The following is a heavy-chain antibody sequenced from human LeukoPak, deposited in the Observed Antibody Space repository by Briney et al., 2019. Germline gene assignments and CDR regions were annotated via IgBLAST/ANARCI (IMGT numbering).Heavy chain of an antibody. CDR1: GYSIRSNYY. D-gene: IGHD1-1*01. V-gene: IGHV4-38-2*01. J-gene: IGHJ4*02. Sequence: PSETLSLTCDVSGYSIRSNYYWGWIRPPPGKGPEGIGNIYHSGSTYYNPSLKRRVTISRDTSKNQFSLKLSSVTAADTAVYYCARNVIYSFDYWGQGTLVTVSS. CDR2: IYHSGST. CDR3: ARNVIYSFDY.